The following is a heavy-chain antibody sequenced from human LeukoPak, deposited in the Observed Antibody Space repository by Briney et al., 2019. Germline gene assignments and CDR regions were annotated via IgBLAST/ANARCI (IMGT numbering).Heavy chain of an antibody. CDR2: INHSGST. CDR1: GYSISSGYY. J-gene: IGHJ4*02. CDR3: ARRGSIVVVPAAFDY. Sequence: SETLSLTCTVSGYSISSGYYWSWIRQPPGKGLEWIGEINHSGSTNYNPSLKSRVTISVDTSKNQFSLKLSSVTAADTAVYYCARRGSIVVVPAAFDYWGQGTLVTVSS. D-gene: IGHD2-2*01. V-gene: IGHV4-38-2*02.